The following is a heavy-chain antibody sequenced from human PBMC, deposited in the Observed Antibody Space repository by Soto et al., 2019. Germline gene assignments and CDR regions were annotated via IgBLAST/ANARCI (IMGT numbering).Heavy chain of an antibody. Sequence: EVQLVESGGGLVKPGGSLGFSCGTPGFPFSPYSINWVRQAPGKGLEWVASISSGGSFIYYADSGKARFTVSRDNAENSLSLQMNSLRAEDTAVYYCARLNGNYYDSSGYYWYYYGMDVWGQGTTVIVSS. D-gene: IGHD3-22*01. CDR2: ISSGGSFI. CDR1: GFPFSPYS. CDR3: ARLNGNYYDSSGYYWYYYGMDV. J-gene: IGHJ6*02. V-gene: IGHV3-21*01.